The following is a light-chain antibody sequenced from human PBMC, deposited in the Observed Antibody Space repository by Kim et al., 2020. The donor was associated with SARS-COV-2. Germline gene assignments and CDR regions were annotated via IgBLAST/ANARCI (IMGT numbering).Light chain of an antibody. Sequence: QSALTQPPSASGSPGQSVTISCTGTSSDVGRYNYVSWYQQHPGKAPQLMIYEVSERPSGVPDGFSGSKSGNTASLTVSGLQAEDEADYYCSSYAGSNNYVIFGGGTQLTVL. J-gene: IGLJ2*01. CDR2: EVS. CDR1: SSDVGRYNY. V-gene: IGLV2-8*01. CDR3: SSYAGSNNYVI.